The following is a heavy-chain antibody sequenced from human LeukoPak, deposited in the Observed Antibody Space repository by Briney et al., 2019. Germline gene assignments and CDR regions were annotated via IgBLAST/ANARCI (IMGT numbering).Heavy chain of an antibody. V-gene: IGHV1-18*01. Sequence: EASVKVSCKASGYTFTIYGSSWVRQAPGQGLGWLGWISTYNGNTDYAQELQGRVTMTTDTSTSTAYMELRSLRSDDTAVYYCARDPYYYGSGIGVRYFDLWGRGTLVTVSS. J-gene: IGHJ2*01. D-gene: IGHD3-10*01. CDR3: ARDPYYYGSGIGVRYFDL. CDR2: ISTYNGNT. CDR1: GYTFTIYG.